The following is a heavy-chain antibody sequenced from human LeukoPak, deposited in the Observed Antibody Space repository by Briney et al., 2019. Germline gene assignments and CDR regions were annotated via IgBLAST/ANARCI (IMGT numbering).Heavy chain of an antibody. CDR2: IKQDGSEK. CDR1: GFTFSSYS. Sequence: GGSLRLSCAASGFTFSSYSMNWVRQAPGKGLEWVANIKQDGSEKYYVDSVKGRFTIFRDNAKNSLYLQMNSLRAEDTAVFYCARGFLDYWGQGTLVTVSS. V-gene: IGHV3-7*01. CDR3: ARGFLDY. J-gene: IGHJ4*02.